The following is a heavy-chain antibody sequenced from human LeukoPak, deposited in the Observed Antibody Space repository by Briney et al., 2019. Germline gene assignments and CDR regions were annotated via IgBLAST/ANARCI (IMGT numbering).Heavy chain of an antibody. V-gene: IGHV4-39*07. CDR3: ARLGRSFGYYDSSHDFDY. CDR2: IYYSGST. J-gene: IGHJ4*02. Sequence: PSETLSLTCTVSGGSISSSSYYWGWIRQPPGKGLEWIGSIYYSGSTYYNPSLKSRVTISVDTSKNQFSLKLSSVTAADTAVYYCARLGRSFGYYDSSHDFDYWGQGTLVTVSS. CDR1: GGSISSSSYY. D-gene: IGHD3-22*01.